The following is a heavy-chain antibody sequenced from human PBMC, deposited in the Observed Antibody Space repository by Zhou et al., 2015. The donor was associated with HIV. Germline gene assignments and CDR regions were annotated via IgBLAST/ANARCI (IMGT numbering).Heavy chain of an antibody. D-gene: IGHD3/OR15-3a*01. CDR1: GFTFSNYP. V-gene: IGHV3-23*01. Sequence: EVQLLESGGDLVQPGGSLRLSCAASGFTFSNYPMTWVRQAPGEGLQWVSTLSQSGGSSAYAGSVRGRFTVSRDNSKSTLYLQMNSLRIEDTAVYYCARDIWTGPHYYYGMDVWGQGTTVAVSS. J-gene: IGHJ6*02. CDR3: ARDIWTGPHYYYGMDV. CDR2: LSQSGGSS.